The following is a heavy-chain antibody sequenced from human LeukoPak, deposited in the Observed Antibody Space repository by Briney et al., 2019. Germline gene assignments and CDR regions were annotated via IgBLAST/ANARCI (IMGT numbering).Heavy chain of an antibody. CDR2: IIPIFGTA. CDR1: GGTFSSYA. Sequence: PVKVSCKASGGTFSSYAISWVRQAPGQGLEWMGGIIPIFGTANYAQKFQGRVTITTDESTSTAYMELSSLRSEDTAVYYCAREGYCSGGSCYDYWGQGTLATVSS. D-gene: IGHD2-15*01. CDR3: AREGYCSGGSCYDY. V-gene: IGHV1-69*05. J-gene: IGHJ4*02.